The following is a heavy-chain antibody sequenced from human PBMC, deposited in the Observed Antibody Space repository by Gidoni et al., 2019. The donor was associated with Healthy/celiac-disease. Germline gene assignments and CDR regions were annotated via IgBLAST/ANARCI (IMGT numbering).Heavy chain of an antibody. J-gene: IGHJ6*02. CDR2: ISYDGSNK. D-gene: IGHD6-13*01. V-gene: IGHV3-30-3*01. CDR3: ARLYSSSWYAIGGYYYGMDV. Sequence: QVQLVESRGGVVQPGRSLRLSCAASGFTFSSSAMHWVRQAPGKGLEWVAVISYDGSNKYYADSVKGRFTISRDNSKNTLYLQMNSLRAEDTAVYYCARLYSSSWYAIGGYYYGMDVWGQGTTVTVSS. CDR1: GFTFSSSA.